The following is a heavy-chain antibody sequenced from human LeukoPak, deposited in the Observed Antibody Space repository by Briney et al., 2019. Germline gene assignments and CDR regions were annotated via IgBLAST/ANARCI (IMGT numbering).Heavy chain of an antibody. Sequence: SETLSLTCTVSGGSISSGSYWWSWIRQHREKGLEWIGYVYYSGSTYYNPSRKSRVSISVYTSENRLSLTLTSLTAADTAVYYCARGHRSSSAYHCNAMDVWGQGTTVTVSS. J-gene: IGHJ6*02. CDR1: GGSISSGSYW. D-gene: IGHD3-16*01. CDR3: ARGHRSSSAYHCNAMDV. CDR2: VYYSGST. V-gene: IGHV4-31*03.